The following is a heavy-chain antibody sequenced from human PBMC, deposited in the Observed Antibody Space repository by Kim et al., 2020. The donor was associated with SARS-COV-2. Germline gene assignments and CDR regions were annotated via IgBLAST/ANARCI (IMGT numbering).Heavy chain of an antibody. CDR2: IYYSGST. CDR3: ARGDHRLRYFDWFSTGAPYCFDY. J-gene: IGHJ4*02. V-gene: IGHV4-59*13. CDR1: GGSISSYY. D-gene: IGHD3-9*01. Sequence: SETLSLTCTVSGGSISSYYWSWIRQPPGKGLEWIGYIYYSGSTNYNPSLKSRVTISVDTSKNQFSLKLISVTAADTAVYYCARGDHRLRYFDWFSTGAPYCFDYWGQGTLVTVSS.